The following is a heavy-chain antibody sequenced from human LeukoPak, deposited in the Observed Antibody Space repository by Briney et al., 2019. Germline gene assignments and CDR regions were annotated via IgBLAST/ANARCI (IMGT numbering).Heavy chain of an antibody. CDR2: IYHSGTT. V-gene: IGHV4-38-2*01. Sequence: SETLSLTCAVCGYSISTGYYWGWSRPPPGKGLEWIGSIYHSGTTYYNPSLKSRVTISVDTSKNQFSLKLSLVTDADAAVYYCASGTPTVVPPPYFDYWGQGTLVTVSS. CDR1: GYSISTGYY. D-gene: IGHD4-23*01. J-gene: IGHJ4*02. CDR3: ASGTPTVVPPPYFDY.